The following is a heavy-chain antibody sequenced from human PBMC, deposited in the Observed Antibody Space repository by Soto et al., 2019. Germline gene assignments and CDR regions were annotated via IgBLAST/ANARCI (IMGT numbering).Heavy chain of an antibody. CDR2: FDPEDGET. D-gene: IGHD6-13*01. Sequence: GASVKVSCKVSGYTLTELSMHWVRQAPGKGLEWMGGFDPEDGETIYAQKFQGRVTMTEDTSTDTAYMELSSLRSEDTAVYYCATDSLSIAAAGTLDWFDPWGQGTLVTVSS. V-gene: IGHV1-24*01. J-gene: IGHJ5*02. CDR1: GYTLTELS. CDR3: ATDSLSIAAAGTLDWFDP.